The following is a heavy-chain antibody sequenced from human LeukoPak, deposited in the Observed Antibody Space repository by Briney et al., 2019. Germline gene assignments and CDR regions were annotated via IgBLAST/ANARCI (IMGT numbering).Heavy chain of an antibody. D-gene: IGHD5-18*01. CDR2: INNTGGGA. CDR1: GLSFSNYG. V-gene: IGHV3-23*01. Sequence: GGSLRLSCAASGLSFSNYGMSWVRQAPGKGLEWVSTINNTGGGAYYADSVKGRFTLSRDNSNKAPYLQMNSLRAEDSAVYYSAKTEYTYGYDGAFDIWGPGTMVAVSS. J-gene: IGHJ3*02. CDR3: AKTEYTYGYDGAFDI.